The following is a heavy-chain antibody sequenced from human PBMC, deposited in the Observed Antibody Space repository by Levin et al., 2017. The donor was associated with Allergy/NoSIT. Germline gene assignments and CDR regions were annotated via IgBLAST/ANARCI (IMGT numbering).Heavy chain of an antibody. CDR2: IYWDDDK. J-gene: IGHJ3*02. Sequence: SGPTLVKPTQTLTLTCTFSGFSLSTSGVGVGWIRQPPGKALEWLALIYWDDDKRYSPSLKSRLTIIEDTSKNQVVLTMINMDPVDTGTYYCAHRVRIAPQGEDAFDIWGQGTMVTVS. CDR1: GFSLSTSGVG. CDR3: AHRVRIAPQGEDAFDI. V-gene: IGHV2-5*02. D-gene: IGHD6-6*01.